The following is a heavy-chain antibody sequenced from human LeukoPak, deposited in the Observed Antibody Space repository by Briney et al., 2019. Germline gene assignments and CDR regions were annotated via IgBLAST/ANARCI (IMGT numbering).Heavy chain of an antibody. D-gene: IGHD3-10*01. Sequence: SETLSLTCAVYGGSFSGYYWSWIRQPPGKGLEWIGEINHSGSTNYNPSLKSRVTISVDTSKNQFSLKLSSVTAADTAVYYCARQTRTSRGVIVPNWGQGTLVTVSS. CDR2: INHSGST. CDR3: ARQTRTSRGVIVPN. CDR1: GGSFSGYY. V-gene: IGHV4-34*01. J-gene: IGHJ4*02.